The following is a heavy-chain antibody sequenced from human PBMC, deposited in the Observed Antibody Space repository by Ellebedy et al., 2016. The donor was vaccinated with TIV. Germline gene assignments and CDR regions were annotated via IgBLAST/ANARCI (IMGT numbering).Heavy chain of an antibody. Sequence: GGSLRLSCTASGFTLNNYWMTWVRQAPGKGLEWVANMRDEGSEKYYVESVRGRFTISRDNGKNSVYLQMNSLRAEDTALYYCARDGAYGDYSPGYYGMDVWGQGTTVTVSS. V-gene: IGHV3-7*03. CDR3: ARDGAYGDYSPGYYGMDV. CDR1: GFTLNNYW. D-gene: IGHD4-17*01. J-gene: IGHJ6*02. CDR2: MRDEGSEK.